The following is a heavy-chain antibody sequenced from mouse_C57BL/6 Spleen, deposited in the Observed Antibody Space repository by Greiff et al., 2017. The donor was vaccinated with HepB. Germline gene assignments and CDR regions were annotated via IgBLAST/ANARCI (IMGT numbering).Heavy chain of an antibody. V-gene: IGHV6-3*01. CDR3: TGWLLYFDY. CDR2: IRLKSDNYAT. CDR1: GFTFSNYW. Sequence: EVKLEESGGGLVQPGGSMKLSCVASGFTFSNYWMNWVRQSPEKGLEWVAQIRLKSDNYATHYAESVKGRFTISRDDSKSSVYLQMNNLRAEDTGIYYCTGWLLYFDYWGQGTTLTVSS. J-gene: IGHJ2*01. D-gene: IGHD2-3*01.